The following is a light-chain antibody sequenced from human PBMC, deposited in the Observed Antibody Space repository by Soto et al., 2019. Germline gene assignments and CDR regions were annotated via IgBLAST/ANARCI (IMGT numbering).Light chain of an antibody. CDR2: GNK. CDR3: QSYDSSLTSWV. V-gene: IGLV1-44*01. Sequence: QSVLTQPPSTSGTPGQRVTISCSGSSSNIGSNTVNWYQHLPGTAPKLLIYGNKNRPSGVPDRFSGSKSGTFASLAITGLQADDEADYYCQSYDSSLTSWVFGGGTKLTVL. J-gene: IGLJ3*02. CDR1: SSNIGSNT.